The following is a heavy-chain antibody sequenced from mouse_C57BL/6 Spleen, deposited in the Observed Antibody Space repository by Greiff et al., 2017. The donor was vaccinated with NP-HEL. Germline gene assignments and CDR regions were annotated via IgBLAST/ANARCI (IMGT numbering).Heavy chain of an antibody. Sequence: EVKLQESGGGLVQPGGSMKLSCAASGFTFSDAWMDWVRQSPEKGLEWVAEIRNKANNHATYYAESVKGRFTISRDDSKSSVYLQMNSLRAEDTGIYYCTRNWDVYYFDYWGQGTTLTVSS. D-gene: IGHD4-1*01. CDR1: GFTFSDAW. V-gene: IGHV6-6*01. CDR2: IRNKANNHAT. J-gene: IGHJ2*01. CDR3: TRNWDVYYFDY.